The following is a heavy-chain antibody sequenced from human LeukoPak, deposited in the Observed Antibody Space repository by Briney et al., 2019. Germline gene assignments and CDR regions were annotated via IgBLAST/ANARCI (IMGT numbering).Heavy chain of an antibody. V-gene: IGHV4-38-2*02. D-gene: IGHD3-22*01. CDR3: ARQLMIDYYYYYYYMDV. J-gene: IGHJ6*03. CDR2: IYHSGST. Sequence: SETLSLTCTVSGYSISSGYYWGWIRQPPGKGLEWIGSIYHSGSTYYNPSLKSRVTISIDTSKNQFSLKLSSVTAADTAVYYCARQLMIDYYYYYYYMDVWGRGTTVTISS. CDR1: GYSISSGYY.